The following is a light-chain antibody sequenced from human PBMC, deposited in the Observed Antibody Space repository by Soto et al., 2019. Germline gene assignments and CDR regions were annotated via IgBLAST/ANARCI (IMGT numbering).Light chain of an antibody. CDR3: QQYKSYST. CDR1: PSLNTR. V-gene: IGKV1-5*01. Sequence: DLLLTQSPSTLSASVGDRVTVTCRASPSLNTRRAWYQQRPWKAPKLLIYDASTLESGVPSRFSVAGSGTEATLTINNLQPDDLATYICQQYKSYSTFGRET. CDR2: DAS. J-gene: IGKJ1*01.